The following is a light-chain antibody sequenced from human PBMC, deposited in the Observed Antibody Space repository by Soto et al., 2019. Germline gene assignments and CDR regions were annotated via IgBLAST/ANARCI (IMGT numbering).Light chain of an antibody. Sequence: IQLTQSPSSVSASVGDRVTISCRASQDISSWLAWYQQKPGKAPKPLIYATSSLQSGVPSRFSGSRSGTSFPFTISSLQAEDFATYYCQEAHGFPWTFGQGTRV. CDR2: ATS. J-gene: IGKJ1*01. V-gene: IGKV1-12*02. CDR1: QDISSW. CDR3: QEAHGFPWT.